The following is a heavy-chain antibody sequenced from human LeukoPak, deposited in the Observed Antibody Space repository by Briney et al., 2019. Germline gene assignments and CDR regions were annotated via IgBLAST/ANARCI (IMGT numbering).Heavy chain of an antibody. CDR3: ARDGTPNYSSGWVYMDV. D-gene: IGHD6-25*01. CDR1: GFTFSSYE. Sequence: GGSLRLSCAASGFTFSSYEMNWVRQAPGKGLEWVSYISSSGSTIYYADSVKGRFTISRDNAKNSLYLQMNSLRVEDTAVYYCARDGTPNYSSGWVYMDVWGEGTTVTISS. CDR2: ISSSGSTI. J-gene: IGHJ6*03. V-gene: IGHV3-48*03.